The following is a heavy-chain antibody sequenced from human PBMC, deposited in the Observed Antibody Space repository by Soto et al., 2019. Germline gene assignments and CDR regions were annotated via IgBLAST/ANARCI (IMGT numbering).Heavy chain of an antibody. D-gene: IGHD1-7*01. Sequence: TSETLSLTCTVSGGSISSSSYYWGWIRQPPGKGLEWIGSIYYSGSTYYNPSLKSRVTISVDTSKNQFSLKLSSVTAADTAVYYCARHPTEYNWNFFNNWFDPWGQGTLVTVSS. J-gene: IGHJ5*02. CDR3: ARHPTEYNWNFFNNWFDP. CDR1: GGSISSSSYY. V-gene: IGHV4-39*01. CDR2: IYYSGST.